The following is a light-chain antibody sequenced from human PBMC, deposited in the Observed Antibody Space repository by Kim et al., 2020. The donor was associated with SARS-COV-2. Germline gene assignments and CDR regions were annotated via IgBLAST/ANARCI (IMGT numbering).Light chain of an antibody. J-gene: IGKJ1*01. CDR3: QHRQT. CDR1: QYVTRG. CDR2: DAS. V-gene: IGKV1-5*01. Sequence: STLSASGGDRVTITCRATQYVTRGLAWYQQKPGRAPKLLIYDASTLDRGVPSRFRGSGSGTEFTLTINSLQPDDFASYYCQHRQTFGQGTKVDIK.